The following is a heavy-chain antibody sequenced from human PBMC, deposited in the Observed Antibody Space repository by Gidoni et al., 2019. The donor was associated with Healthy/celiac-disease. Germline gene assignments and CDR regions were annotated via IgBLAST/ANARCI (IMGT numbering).Heavy chain of an antibody. J-gene: IGHJ3*02. D-gene: IGHD3-9*01. CDR2: IYYSGST. CDR1: GGSISSYY. Sequence: QVQLQESGPGLVKPSETLSVTCTVSGGSISSYYWGWIRQPPGKGLEWIGYIYYSGSTNYNPSLKSRVTISVDTSKNQFSLKLSSVTAADTAVYYCAKTHYDLLTGYRDDAFDIWGQGTLVTVSS. V-gene: IGHV4-59*08. CDR3: AKTHYDLLTGYRDDAFDI.